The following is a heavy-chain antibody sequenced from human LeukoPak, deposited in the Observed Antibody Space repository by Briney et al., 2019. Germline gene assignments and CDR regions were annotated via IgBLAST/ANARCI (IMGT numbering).Heavy chain of an antibody. CDR1: GYTFTSYG. V-gene: IGHV1-18*01. J-gene: IGHJ4*02. Sequence: ASVKVSCKASGYTFTSYGISWVRQAPGQGLEWMRWISAYNGNTNYAQKLQGRVTMTTDTSTSTAYMELRSLRSDDTAVYYCAREFGRIAVAGTPEYYFDYWGQGTLVTVSS. D-gene: IGHD6-19*01. CDR3: AREFGRIAVAGTPEYYFDY. CDR2: ISAYNGNT.